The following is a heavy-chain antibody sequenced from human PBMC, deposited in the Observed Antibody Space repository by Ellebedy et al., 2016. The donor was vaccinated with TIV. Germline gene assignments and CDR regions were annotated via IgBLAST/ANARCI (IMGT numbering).Heavy chain of an antibody. J-gene: IGHJ2*01. V-gene: IGHV3-7*01. CDR2: MKQDGSEK. CDR1: GFTFSSYG. CDR3: ARGAYLGYWYFDL. Sequence: GGSLRLSCAASGFTFSSYGMHWVRQAPGKGLEWLANMKQDGSEKYYVDSVKGRFTISRDNAENSLYLQMNSLRAEDTAVYYCARGAYLGYWYFDLWGRGTLVTVSS.